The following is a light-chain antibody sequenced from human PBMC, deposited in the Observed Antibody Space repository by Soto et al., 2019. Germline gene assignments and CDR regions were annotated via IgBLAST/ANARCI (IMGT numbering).Light chain of an antibody. J-gene: IGKJ2*01. CDR2: DAS. V-gene: IGKV3D-15*01. CDR1: HSVTRN. CDR3: QQCDSYPYT. Sequence: EVVLTQSPATLSVSPGERATLSCRASHSVTRNLAWYQQKPGQAPRLVIYDASTRATGIPARFSGSGSGTEFTLTISSLQPDDFATYYCQQCDSYPYTFGQGTNLEIK.